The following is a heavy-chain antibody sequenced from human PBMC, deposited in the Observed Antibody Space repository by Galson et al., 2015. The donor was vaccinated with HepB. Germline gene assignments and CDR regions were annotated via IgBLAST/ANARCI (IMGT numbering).Heavy chain of an antibody. V-gene: IGHV3-30*18. CDR1: GFTFSIYA. D-gene: IGHD2/OR15-2a*01. CDR3: AKDYYYDTTTYLFDY. Sequence: SLRLSCAASGFTFSIYAMHWVRQAPGKGLEWVAVISYDGNIQYYTDSVKGRFTISRDNSKNTLFLQMSSLSAEDTAVYYCAKDYYYDTTTYLFDYWGQGALVTVSS. J-gene: IGHJ4*02. CDR2: ISYDGNIQ.